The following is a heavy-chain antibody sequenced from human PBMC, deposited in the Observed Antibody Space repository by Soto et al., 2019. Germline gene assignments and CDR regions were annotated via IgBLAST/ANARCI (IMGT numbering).Heavy chain of an antibody. CDR2: INPNSGGT. Sequence: ASVKVSCKASGYTFTDYYMDWVRQAPGQGLEWMGWINPNSGGTNYAQKFQGRVTMTRDTSISTAYMELNRLRSDDTAVYYCARDQSPSSGWPGMDVWGQGTTVTVSS. CDR3: ARDQSPSSGWPGMDV. V-gene: IGHV1-2*02. D-gene: IGHD6-19*01. J-gene: IGHJ6*02. CDR1: GYTFTDYY.